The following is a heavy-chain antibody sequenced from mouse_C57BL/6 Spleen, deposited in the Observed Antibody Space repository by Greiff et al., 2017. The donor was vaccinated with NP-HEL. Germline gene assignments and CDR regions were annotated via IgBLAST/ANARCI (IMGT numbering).Heavy chain of an antibody. CDR3: TRESDDYAMDY. Sequence: EVKLVESGEGLVKPGGSLKLSCAASGFTFSSYAMSWVRQTPEKRLEWVAYISSGGDYIYYADTVKGRFTISRDNARNTLYLQMSSLKSEDTAMYYCTRESDDYAMDYWGQGTSVTVSS. CDR2: ISSGGDYI. V-gene: IGHV5-9-1*02. J-gene: IGHJ4*01. CDR1: GFTFSSYA.